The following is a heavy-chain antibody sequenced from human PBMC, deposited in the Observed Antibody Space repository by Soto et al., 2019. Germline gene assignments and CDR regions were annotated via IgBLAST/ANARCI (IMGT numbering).Heavy chain of an antibody. V-gene: IGHV3-48*01. CDR1: GFTFSSYS. D-gene: IGHD6-25*01. CDR3: ARDSGRQGTPHYYYYMDV. Sequence: GGSLRLSCAASGFTFSSYSMNWVRQAPGKGLEWVSYISSSSSTIYYADSVKGRFTISRDNAKNSLYLQMNSLRAEDTAVYYCARDSGRQGTPHYYYYMDVWCKGNTVTVSS. J-gene: IGHJ6*03. CDR2: ISSSSSTI.